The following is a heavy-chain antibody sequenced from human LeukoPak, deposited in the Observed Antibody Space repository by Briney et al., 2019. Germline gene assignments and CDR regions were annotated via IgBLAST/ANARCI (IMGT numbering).Heavy chain of an antibody. CDR2: INPNGGAT. CDR1: GYTFTDYY. Sequence: GASVKVSCKASGYTFTDYYMHWVRQAPGQGLEWMGWINPNGGATHYTQTFQGRVTMTSDISINTAYMELSRLRSDDTAVYFCAREITLSAFIMAFDVWGQGTMVTVSS. J-gene: IGHJ3*01. V-gene: IGHV1-2*02. D-gene: IGHD3-10*01. CDR3: AREITLSAFIMAFDV.